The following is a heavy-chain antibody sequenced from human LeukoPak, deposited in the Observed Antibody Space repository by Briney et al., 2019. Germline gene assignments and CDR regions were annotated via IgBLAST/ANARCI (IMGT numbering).Heavy chain of an antibody. V-gene: IGHV4-4*09. J-gene: IGHJ4*02. CDR3: ARHSAYSGYDYGNYY. Sequence: SETLSLTCTVSGGSICSYYWSWIRQPPGKGVEWIGYIYTSGSTNYNPSLKSRVTISVDTSKNQFSLKLSSVTAADTAVYYCARHSAYSGYDYGNYYWGQGTLVTVSS. CDR2: IYTSGST. CDR1: GGSICSYY. D-gene: IGHD5-12*01.